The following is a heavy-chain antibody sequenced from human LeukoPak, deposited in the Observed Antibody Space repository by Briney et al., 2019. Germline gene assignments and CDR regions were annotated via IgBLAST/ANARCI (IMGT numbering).Heavy chain of an antibody. V-gene: IGHV3-23*01. Sequence: GGSLRLSCAASGFTFSSYAMSWVRQAPGKGLEWVSAISGSGGSTYYADSVKGRFTISRDNAKNSLYLQMNSLRAEDTALYYCAKDFVDTAMVLTNWGQGTLVTVSS. CDR1: GFTFSSYA. D-gene: IGHD5-18*01. CDR2: ISGSGGST. J-gene: IGHJ4*02. CDR3: AKDFVDTAMVLTN.